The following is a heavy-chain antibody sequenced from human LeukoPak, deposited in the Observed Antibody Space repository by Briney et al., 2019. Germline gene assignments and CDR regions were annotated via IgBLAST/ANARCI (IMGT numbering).Heavy chain of an antibody. D-gene: IGHD5-24*01. J-gene: IGHJ4*02. Sequence: SETLSLTCTVSGGSISSYYWSWIRQPPGKGLEWIGYIHYSGSTNYNPSLKSRVTISVDTSKNQFSLKLSSVTAADTAVYYCARADRDGYNLVFRGQGTLVTVSS. V-gene: IGHV4-59*08. CDR1: GGSISSYY. CDR2: IHYSGST. CDR3: ARADRDGYNLVF.